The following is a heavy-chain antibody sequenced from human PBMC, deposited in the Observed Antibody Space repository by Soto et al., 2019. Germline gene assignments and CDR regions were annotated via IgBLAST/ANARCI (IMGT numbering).Heavy chain of an antibody. J-gene: IGHJ5*02. D-gene: IGHD3-10*01. CDR2: ISAYNGNT. V-gene: IGHV1-18*01. CDR1: GYTFTSYG. Sequence: GASVKVSCKASGYTFTSYGISWVRQAPGQGLEWMGWISAYNGNTNYAQKLQGRVTMTTDTSTSTAYMELRSLRSDDTAVYYCARDSYYYGSGSYYWFDPWGQGTLVTVSS. CDR3: ARDSYYYGSGSYYWFDP.